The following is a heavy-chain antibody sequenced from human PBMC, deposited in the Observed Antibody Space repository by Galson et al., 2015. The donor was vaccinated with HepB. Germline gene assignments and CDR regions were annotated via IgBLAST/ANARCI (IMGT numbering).Heavy chain of an antibody. CDR2: ISTNNGDT. CDR1: GYTFTSYG. Sequence: SVKVSCKASGYTFTSYGINWVRQAPGQGLEWMGWISTNNGDTKYAQKLQGRVTMTTDTSTSTAYMELRSLRSDDTAVHYCARVGLTATATTGYGMDVWGQGTTVTVSS. CDR3: ARVGLTATATTGYGMDV. J-gene: IGHJ6*02. D-gene: IGHD4-11*01. V-gene: IGHV1-18*04.